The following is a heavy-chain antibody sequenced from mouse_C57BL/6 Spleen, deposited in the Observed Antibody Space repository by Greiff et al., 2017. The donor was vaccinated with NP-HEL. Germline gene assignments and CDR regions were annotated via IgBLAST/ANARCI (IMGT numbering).Heavy chain of an antibody. Sequence: EVQVVESGGGLVKPGGSLKLSCAASGFTFSDYGMHWVRQAPEKGLEWVAYISSGSSTIYYADTVKGRFTISRDNAKNTLFLQMTSLRSEDTAMYYCANCYPFYAMDYWGQGTSVTVSS. J-gene: IGHJ4*01. CDR3: ANCYPFYAMDY. V-gene: IGHV5-17*01. D-gene: IGHD2-12*01. CDR2: ISSGSSTI. CDR1: GFTFSDYG.